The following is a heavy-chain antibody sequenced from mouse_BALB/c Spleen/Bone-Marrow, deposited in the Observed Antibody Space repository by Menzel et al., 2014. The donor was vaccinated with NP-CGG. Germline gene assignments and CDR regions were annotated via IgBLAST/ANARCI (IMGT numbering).Heavy chain of an antibody. V-gene: IGHV1-9*01. Sequence: LQESGAELMKPGPSVKISCKATGYTFSSYWIEWVKQRPGHGLEWIGEILPGSGSTNYNEKFKGKATFTADTSSNTAYMQLSSLTSEDSAVYYCAREDGLWYFDVWGAGTTVTVSS. CDR1: GYTFSSYW. CDR3: AREDGLWYFDV. CDR2: ILPGSGST. D-gene: IGHD1-1*01. J-gene: IGHJ1*01.